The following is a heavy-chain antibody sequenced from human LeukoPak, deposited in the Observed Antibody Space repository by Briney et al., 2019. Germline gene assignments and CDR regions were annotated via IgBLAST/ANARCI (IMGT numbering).Heavy chain of an antibody. Sequence: SETLSLTCAVYGGSSSGYYWSWIRQPPGKGLEWIGEINHSGSTNYNPSLKSRVTISVDTSKNQFSLKLSSVTAADTAVYYCARGSPYYYGSGLFDYWGQGTLVTVSS. V-gene: IGHV4-34*01. J-gene: IGHJ4*02. CDR2: INHSGST. CDR3: ARGSPYYYGSGLFDY. D-gene: IGHD3-10*01. CDR1: GGSSSGYY.